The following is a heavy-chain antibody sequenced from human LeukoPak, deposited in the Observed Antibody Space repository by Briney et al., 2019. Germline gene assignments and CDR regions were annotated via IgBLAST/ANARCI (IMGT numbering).Heavy chain of an antibody. CDR3: AKAIKYYDLWSGPYFDY. Sequence: GGSLRLSCAASGFTFSSYAMSWVRQAPGKGLEWVSAISGSGGSTYYADSVKGRFTISRDNSKNTLYLQMNSLRAEDTAVYYCAKAIKYYDLWSGPYFDYWGQGTLVTVSS. V-gene: IGHV3-23*01. CDR2: ISGSGGST. J-gene: IGHJ4*02. D-gene: IGHD3-3*01. CDR1: GFTFSSYA.